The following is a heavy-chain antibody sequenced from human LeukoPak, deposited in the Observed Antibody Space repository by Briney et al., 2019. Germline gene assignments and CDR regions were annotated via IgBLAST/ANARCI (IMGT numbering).Heavy chain of an antibody. CDR3: ARGPNSNWSGLDF. J-gene: IGHJ4*02. CDR1: GFSFSGHW. Sequence: GGSLRLSCTVSGFSFSGHWMHWARQLPGKGLVWVSRISPTGSTTSYADSVKGRFTVSRDNAKNTLYLQVNNLRAEDTAVYYCARGPNSNWSGLDFWGQGTLLTVSS. CDR2: ISPTGSTT. D-gene: IGHD6-6*01. V-gene: IGHV3-74*01.